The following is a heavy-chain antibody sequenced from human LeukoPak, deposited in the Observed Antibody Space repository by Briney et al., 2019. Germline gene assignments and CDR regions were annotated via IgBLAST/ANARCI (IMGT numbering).Heavy chain of an antibody. J-gene: IGHJ4*02. Sequence: GGSLRLSCAASGFTFSSYDMHWVRQATGKGLEWVSAIGTAGDTYYPGSVKGRFTISRENAKNSLYLQMNSLRAGDTAVYYCARGVGFSMVRGVRSFDYWGQGTLVTVSS. CDR2: IGTAGDT. CDR1: GFTFSSYD. CDR3: ARGVGFSMVRGVRSFDY. D-gene: IGHD3-10*01. V-gene: IGHV3-13*01.